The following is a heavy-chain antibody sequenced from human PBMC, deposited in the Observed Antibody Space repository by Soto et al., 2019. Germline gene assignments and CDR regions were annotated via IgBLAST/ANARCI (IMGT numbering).Heavy chain of an antibody. Sequence: GASVKVSCKASGGTFSSYTISWVRQAPGQGLEWMGIINPSGGSTSYAQKFQGRVTMTRDTSTSTVYMELSSLRSEDTAVYYCARGMGNCISTSCYGYYYYGMDVWG. CDR1: GGTFSSYT. D-gene: IGHD2-2*01. V-gene: IGHV1-46*01. J-gene: IGHJ6*02. CDR2: INPSGGST. CDR3: ARGMGNCISTSCYGYYYYGMDV.